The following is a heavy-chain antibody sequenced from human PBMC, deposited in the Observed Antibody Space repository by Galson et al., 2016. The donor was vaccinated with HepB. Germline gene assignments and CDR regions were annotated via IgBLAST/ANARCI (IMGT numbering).Heavy chain of an antibody. CDR2: ISWDGGST. CDR1: GFTFDDYA. D-gene: IGHD6-13*01. Sequence: SLRLSCAASGFTFDDYAMHWVRQAPGKGLEWVSLISWDGGSTYYADSVKGRFTISRDNSKNSLYLQMNSLRAEDTAVYYCAKDVQRDSSSWDGGIYGMDVWGQGTTVTVSS. J-gene: IGHJ6*02. V-gene: IGHV3-43D*03. CDR3: AKDVQRDSSSWDGGIYGMDV.